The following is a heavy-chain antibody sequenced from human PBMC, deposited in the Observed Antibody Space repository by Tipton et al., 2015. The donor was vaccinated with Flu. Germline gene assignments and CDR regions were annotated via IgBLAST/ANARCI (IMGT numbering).Heavy chain of an antibody. V-gene: IGHV4-59*01. CDR2: IYYSGST. CDR1: GGSISSYY. CDR3: ARDGGGYYFVDAFDI. J-gene: IGHJ3*02. D-gene: IGHD1-26*01. Sequence: TLSLTCTVSGGSISSYYWSWIRQPPGKGLEWIGYIYYSGSTNYNPSLKSRVTISVDMSKNQFSLKLSSVTAADTAVYYCARDGGGYYFVDAFDIWGQGTMVTVSS.